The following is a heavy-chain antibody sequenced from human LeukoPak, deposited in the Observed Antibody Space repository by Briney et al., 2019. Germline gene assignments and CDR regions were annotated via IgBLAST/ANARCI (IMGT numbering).Heavy chain of an antibody. D-gene: IGHD5-18*01. CDR3: AKGDTPLVPTDF. V-gene: IGHV3-23*01. CDR2: ISDSGGST. CDR1: GFTFSNYA. Sequence: PGGSLRLSCAASGFTFSNYAMSWVRQAPGKGPEWVAAISDSGGSTYNADSVRGRFTISRDNSKSTLYLHMNSLRPEDTALYYCAKGDTPLVPTDFWGQGTLVTVSS. J-gene: IGHJ1*01.